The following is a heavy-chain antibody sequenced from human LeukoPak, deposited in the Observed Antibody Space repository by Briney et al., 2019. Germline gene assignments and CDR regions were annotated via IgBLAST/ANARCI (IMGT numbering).Heavy chain of an antibody. CDR1: GFTFSSHG. CDR3: AKDRSDYYYDTTGPLNY. J-gene: IGHJ4*02. CDR2: IRHDGSNK. D-gene: IGHD3-22*01. Sequence: PGRSLRLSCAASGFTFSSHGMHWVRRAPGQGLEWVAFIRHDGSNKYYADSVKGRFTISRDNSKNTLYVQMNSLRAEDTAVCYCAKDRSDYYYDTTGPLNYWGQGTLVTVSS. V-gene: IGHV3-30*02.